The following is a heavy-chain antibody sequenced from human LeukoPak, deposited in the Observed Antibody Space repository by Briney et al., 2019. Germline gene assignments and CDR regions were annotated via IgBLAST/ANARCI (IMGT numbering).Heavy chain of an antibody. Sequence: SETLSLTCTVSGASISSYYWSWFRRPPGKGLEWIAYIFPSGSINFNPSLKSRVSISVDGSKNNFSLDLSSVTAADTAVYYCARRRDETAAAAGYYHMDVWGKGTTVTVSS. D-gene: IGHD3-22*01. CDR2: IFPSGSI. V-gene: IGHV4-4*09. CDR3: ARRRDETAAAAGYYHMDV. CDR1: GASISSYY. J-gene: IGHJ6*03.